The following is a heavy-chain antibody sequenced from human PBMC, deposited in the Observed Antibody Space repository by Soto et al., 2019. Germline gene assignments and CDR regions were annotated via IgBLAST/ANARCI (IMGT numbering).Heavy chain of an antibody. CDR2: ISYDGSNK. Sequence: QVQLVESGGGEVQPGRSLRLSCAASGFTFSSYAMHWVRQAPGKGLEWVAVISYDGSNKYYADSVKGRFTISRDNSKNTLYLQMNSLIAEDTAVYYCARDYGMDVWGQGTTVTVSS. CDR3: ARDYGMDV. V-gene: IGHV3-30-3*01. J-gene: IGHJ6*02. CDR1: GFTFSSYA.